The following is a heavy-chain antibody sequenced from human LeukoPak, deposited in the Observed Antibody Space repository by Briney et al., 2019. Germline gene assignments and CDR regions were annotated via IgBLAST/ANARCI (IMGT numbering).Heavy chain of an antibody. CDR1: GVSISAYY. CDR2: IYPGEGIYATATT. J-gene: IGHJ4*02. D-gene: IGHD4-11*01. Sequence: SETLSLTCSVSGVSISAYYWSWIRQSAGNRLEWIGRIYPGEGIYATATTSYNPSFKSRATMSGDTSKNQLSLKLSSATAADTAVYYCARDPTTVTTIFDSWGQGILVTVSS. V-gene: IGHV4-4*07. CDR3: ARDPTTVTTIFDS.